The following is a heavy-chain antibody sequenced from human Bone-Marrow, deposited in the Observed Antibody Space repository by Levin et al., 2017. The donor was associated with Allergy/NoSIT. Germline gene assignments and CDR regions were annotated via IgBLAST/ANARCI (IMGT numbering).Heavy chain of an antibody. CDR2: IHPSDSDT. Sequence: GESLKISCEASGYNFTNYWIAWVRQMPGKGLEWMGIIHPSDSDTICSPSFQGQVTFSVDTSITTAYLQWNSLKASDTAMYYCAGQVGYCSNKACPWGAFDFWGQGTTVTVSS. J-gene: IGHJ3*01. D-gene: IGHD2-2*01. CDR1: GYNFTNYW. V-gene: IGHV5-51*01. CDR3: AGQVGYCSNKACPWGAFDF.